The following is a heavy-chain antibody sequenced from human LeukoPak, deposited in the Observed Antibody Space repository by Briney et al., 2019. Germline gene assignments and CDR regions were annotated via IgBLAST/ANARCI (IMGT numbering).Heavy chain of an antibody. J-gene: IGHJ3*02. V-gene: IGHV3-23*01. Sequence: GGSLRLSCAASGFTFDDYGMSWVRQAPGKGLEWVSAISGSGGSTYCADSVKGRFTISRDNSKNTLYLQMNSLRAEDTAVYYCAKDLTTVIVVMGAFDIWGQGTMVTVSS. CDR3: AKDLTTVIVVMGAFDI. CDR2: ISGSGGST. CDR1: GFTFDDYG. D-gene: IGHD3-22*01.